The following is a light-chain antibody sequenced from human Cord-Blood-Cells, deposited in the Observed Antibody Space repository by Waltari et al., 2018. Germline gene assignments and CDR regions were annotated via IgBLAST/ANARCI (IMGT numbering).Light chain of an antibody. J-gene: IGLJ3*02. Sequence: QSALTQPASVSGSPGQPITISCTGTSSAVGSYNLVSWYQQHPGKAPKLMIYEGSKRPSGVSNRFSGSKSGHTASLTSSGLQAEDEADYYCCSYAVSSTWVFGGGTTLTVL. CDR1: SSAVGSYNL. CDR3: CSYAVSSTWV. V-gene: IGLV2-23*01. CDR2: EGS.